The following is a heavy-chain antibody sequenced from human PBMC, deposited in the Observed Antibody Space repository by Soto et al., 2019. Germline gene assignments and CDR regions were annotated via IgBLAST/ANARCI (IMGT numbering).Heavy chain of an antibody. CDR1: GFTFSSYA. J-gene: IGHJ4*02. V-gene: IGHV3-23*01. D-gene: IGHD6-6*01. CDR3: AKDQGAGGQLEDYY. Sequence: EVQLLESGGGLVQPGGSLRLSCAASGFTFSSYAMSWVRQAPGKGLGWVSAISGSGGSTYYADSVKGRFTISRDNSKNTLYLQMNSLRAEDTAVYYCAKDQGAGGQLEDYYWGQGTLVTVSS. CDR2: ISGSGGST.